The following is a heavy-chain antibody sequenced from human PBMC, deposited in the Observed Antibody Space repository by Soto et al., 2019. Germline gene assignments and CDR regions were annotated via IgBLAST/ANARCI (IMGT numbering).Heavy chain of an antibody. CDR3: TTDIALDCSSYSCTDF. Sequence: GGSLRLSCAASGFTFSNAWMSWVRQAPGKGLEWVGRIKSKTDGGKTDDAAPVKGRITISRDESKNTLYLQMNSLKNEAAADYYGTTDIALDCSSYSCTDFWGQGTLVTVSS. CDR1: GFTFSNAW. CDR2: IKSKTDGGKT. V-gene: IGHV3-15*01. D-gene: IGHD2-2*01. J-gene: IGHJ4*02.